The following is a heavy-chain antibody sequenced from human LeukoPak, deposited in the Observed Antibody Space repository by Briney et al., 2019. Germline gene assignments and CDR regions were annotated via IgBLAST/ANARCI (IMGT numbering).Heavy chain of an antibody. J-gene: IGHJ3*02. Sequence: ASVKVSCKASGYTFTSYDINWVRQATGQGLEWMGCVNPNSGDTNYAQKFQGRVTMTRDTSISTAYMELSRLRSDDTAVYYCARGPQWELLPGDAFDIWGQGTMVTVSS. CDR3: ARGPQWELLPGDAFDI. CDR1: GYTFTSYD. CDR2: VNPNSGDT. V-gene: IGHV1-2*02. D-gene: IGHD1-26*01.